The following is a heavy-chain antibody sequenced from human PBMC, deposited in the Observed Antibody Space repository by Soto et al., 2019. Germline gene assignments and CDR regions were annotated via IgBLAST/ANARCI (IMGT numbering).Heavy chain of an antibody. J-gene: IGHJ6*02. Sequence: ASVKVSCKASGYTFTSYDINWVRQATGQGLEWMGWMNPNSGNTGYAQKFQGRVTMTRNTSTSTAYMELSSLRSEDTAVYYCARDGEMDYYYGMDVWGQGTTVTASS. CDR2: MNPNSGNT. CDR1: GYTFTSYD. D-gene: IGHD3-10*01. V-gene: IGHV1-8*01. CDR3: ARDGEMDYYYGMDV.